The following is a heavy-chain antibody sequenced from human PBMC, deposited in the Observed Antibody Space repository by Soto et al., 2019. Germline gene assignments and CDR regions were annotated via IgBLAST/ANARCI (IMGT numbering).Heavy chain of an antibody. J-gene: IGHJ3*02. CDR2: ISGSGGST. CDR1: GFTFSSYA. D-gene: IGHD4-17*01. Sequence: PGGSLRLSYAASGFTFSSYAMSWLRQAPGKGLEWVSAISGSGGSTYYADSVKGRFTISRDNSKNTLYLQMNSLRAEDTAVYYCAKRHYYGDYPEADAFDIWGQGTMVTVSS. V-gene: IGHV3-23*01. CDR3: AKRHYYGDYPEADAFDI.